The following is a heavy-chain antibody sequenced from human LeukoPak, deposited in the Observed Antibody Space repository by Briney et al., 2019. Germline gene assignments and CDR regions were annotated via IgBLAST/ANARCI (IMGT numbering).Heavy chain of an antibody. Sequence: PGVSLRLSGAASGFTFRNHAINWLRQAPGKGLEWLAVIWYDGSQRYYADSVKGRFTTARDNSRDTAYLQMNSLSVEDTAVYFCARDARRSFDIWGQGTMVTVS. CDR3: ARDARRSFDI. CDR1: GFTFRNHA. CDR2: IWYDGSQR. J-gene: IGHJ3*02. V-gene: IGHV3-33*01.